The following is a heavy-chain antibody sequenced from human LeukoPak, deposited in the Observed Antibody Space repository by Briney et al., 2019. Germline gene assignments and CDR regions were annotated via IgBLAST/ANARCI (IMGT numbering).Heavy chain of an antibody. J-gene: IGHJ5*02. D-gene: IGHD3-9*01. CDR1: GYSISSGYS. Sequence: PSETLSLTCTVSGYSISSGYSWSWVRQFPGKGLEWIGITHHSGATYYNPSLRSRVSISVDTSKNQFSVRVRSVTVADTAVYYCVRVPGAYYDAVIGFGSGWFDPWGQGTLVTVSS. V-gene: IGHV4-38-2*02. CDR3: VRVPGAYYDAVIGFGSGWFDP. CDR2: THHSGAT.